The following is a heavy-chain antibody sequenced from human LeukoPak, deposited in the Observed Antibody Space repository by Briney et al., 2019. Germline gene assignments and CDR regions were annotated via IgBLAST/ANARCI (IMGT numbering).Heavy chain of an antibody. CDR2: IIPILGIA. V-gene: IGHV1-69*04. CDR1: GGTFSSYA. Sequence: SVKLSCKASGGTFSSYAISWVRQAPGQGLEWMGRIIPILGIANYAQKFQGRVTITADKSTSTAYMELSSLRSEDTAVYYCASVYELGSYYNHLLDSWGQGTMLTVSA. CDR3: ASVYELGSYYNHLLDS. J-gene: IGHJ3*02. D-gene: IGHD3-10*01.